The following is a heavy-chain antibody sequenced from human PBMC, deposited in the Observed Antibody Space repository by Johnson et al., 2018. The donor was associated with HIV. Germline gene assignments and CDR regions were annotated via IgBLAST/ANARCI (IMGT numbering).Heavy chain of an antibody. CDR3: AKDKSNAFDI. Sequence: QVQLVESGGGVVQPGRSLRLSCAASGFTFSSYAMHWVRQAPGKGLEWVAVIPSDGSTKYYAASVTGRFTISRDNSKNTLYLQMNSLRAEDTAVYYCAKDKSNAFDIWGQGTMVTVSS. CDR1: GFTFSSYA. V-gene: IGHV3-30*04. CDR2: IPSDGSTK. J-gene: IGHJ3*02.